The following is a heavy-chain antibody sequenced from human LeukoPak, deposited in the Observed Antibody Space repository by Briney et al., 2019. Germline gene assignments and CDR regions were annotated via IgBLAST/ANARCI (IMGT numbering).Heavy chain of an antibody. D-gene: IGHD3-3*01. CDR1: GYTLTELS. V-gene: IGHV1-24*01. Sequence: GASVKVSCKVSGYTLTELSMHWVRQAPGKGLEWMGGFDPEDGETIYAQKFQGRVTMTEDTSTDTAYMELSSLRSEDTAVYYCAISTIFGVDNWFDPWGQGTLVTVSS. CDR2: FDPEDGET. CDR3: AISTIFGVDNWFDP. J-gene: IGHJ5*02.